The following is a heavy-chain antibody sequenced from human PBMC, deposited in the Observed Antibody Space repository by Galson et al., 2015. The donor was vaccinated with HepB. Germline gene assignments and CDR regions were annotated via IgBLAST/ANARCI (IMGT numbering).Heavy chain of an antibody. D-gene: IGHD1-7*01. Sequence: QSGAEVKKPGESLKISCKGSGYSFTSYWIGWVRQMPGKGLEWMGIISPGDSDTRYSPYFQGQVTLSADKSSRTAYLQWSSLKASDTAIYYCARRSNWNYDYWGQGTLVTVSS. J-gene: IGHJ4*02. V-gene: IGHV5-51*03. CDR3: ARRSNWNYDY. CDR2: ISPGDSDT. CDR1: GYSFTSYW.